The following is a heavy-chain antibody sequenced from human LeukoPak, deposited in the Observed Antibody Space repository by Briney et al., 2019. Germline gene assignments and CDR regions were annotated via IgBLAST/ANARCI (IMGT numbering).Heavy chain of an antibody. J-gene: IGHJ6*02. Sequence: PGGSLRLSCAASGFTFSSYEMNWVRQAPGKGLEWVSYISSSGSTIYYADSVKGRFTISRDNAKNSLYLQMNSLRAEDTAVYYCARRPGPDDYYYYYGMDVWGQGTTVTVSS. CDR3: ARRPGPDDYYYYYGMDV. CDR2: ISSSGSTI. D-gene: IGHD1-14*01. CDR1: GFTFSSYE. V-gene: IGHV3-48*03.